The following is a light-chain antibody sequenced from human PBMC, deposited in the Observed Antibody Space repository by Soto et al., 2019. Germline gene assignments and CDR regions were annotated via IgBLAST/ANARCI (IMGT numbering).Light chain of an antibody. V-gene: IGLV3-21*02. J-gene: IGLJ1*01. Sequence: SYELTQPPSVSVATGRTATITCGGNNIGSKSVHWYQQKPGQAPVLVVYDDDDRPSGIPERISGSNSGNTATLTISRVEAGDEADYYCQVWDSSSDHYVIGTGTKV. CDR1: NIGSKS. CDR3: QVWDSSSDHYV. CDR2: DDD.